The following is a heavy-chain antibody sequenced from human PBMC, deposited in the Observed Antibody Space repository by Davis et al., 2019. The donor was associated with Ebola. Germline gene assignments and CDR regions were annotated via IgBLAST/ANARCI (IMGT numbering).Heavy chain of an antibody. Sequence: PAGSLRLSCAVYGGSFSGYYWSWIRQPPGKGLEWLGEINHSGSTNYNPSLKSRVTISVDTSKNQFSLKLSSVTAADTAVYYCARGRGSSWLPTKTYYYYTDVWGKGTTVTVSS. V-gene: IGHV4-34*01. D-gene: IGHD6-13*01. J-gene: IGHJ6*03. CDR1: GGSFSGYY. CDR3: ARGRGSSWLPTKTYYYYTDV. CDR2: INHSGST.